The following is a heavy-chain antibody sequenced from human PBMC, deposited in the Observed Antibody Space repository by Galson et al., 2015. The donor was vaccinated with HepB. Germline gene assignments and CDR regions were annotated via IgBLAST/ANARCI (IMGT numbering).Heavy chain of an antibody. D-gene: IGHD1-26*01. J-gene: IGHJ4*02. CDR1: GFNFNTYT. CDR2: ISPAGSSQ. CDR3: ARDAMGRGSGSYSAFDY. V-gene: IGHV3-30-3*01. Sequence: SLRLSCAASGFNFNTYTMHWVRQAPGKGLEWVSTISPAGSSQYYPDSVKGRFTVSRDNSKNMMYLQVDSLRAEDTAVFYCARDAMGRGSGSYSAFDYWGQGILVTVSS.